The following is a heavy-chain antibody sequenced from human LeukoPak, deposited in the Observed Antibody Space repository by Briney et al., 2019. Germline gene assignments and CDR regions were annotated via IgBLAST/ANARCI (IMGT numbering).Heavy chain of an antibody. J-gene: IGHJ4*02. V-gene: IGHV3-30*03. CDR3: ARTGYVWGSYHLDY. CDR2: ISYDGSNK. D-gene: IGHD3-16*02. Sequence: GGSLRLSCGASAFTFSTDNMNWVRQAPGKGLEWVAVISYDGSNKYYADSVKGRFTISRDNSKNTLYLQMNSLRAEDTAVYYCARTGYVWGSYHLDYWGQGTLVTVSS. CDR1: AFTFSTDN.